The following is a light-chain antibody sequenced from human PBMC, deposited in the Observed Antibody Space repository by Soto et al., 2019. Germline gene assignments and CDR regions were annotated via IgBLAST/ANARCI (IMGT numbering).Light chain of an antibody. J-gene: IGKJ4*01. Sequence: DIQMTQSPSSLSASVGDRVTITCRASQDISSYLHWYQQKPGKAPMLLIYSASSLQSVVSSRFSGGASGADFTLTIISLQPEEFATYFCQQSYSSPITFGGGTKVDI. CDR2: SAS. CDR3: QQSYSSPIT. CDR1: QDISSY. V-gene: IGKV1-39*01.